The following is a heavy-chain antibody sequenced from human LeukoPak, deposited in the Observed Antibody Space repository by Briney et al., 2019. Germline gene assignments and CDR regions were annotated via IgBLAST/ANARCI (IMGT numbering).Heavy chain of an antibody. CDR3: ARSRGYYYDYFDY. CDR1: RFTFNSYA. CDR2: ISGSGGST. J-gene: IGHJ4*02. Sequence: GGSLRLSCAASRFTFNSYAMSWVRQAPGKGLEWVSAISGSGGSTYYADSVKGRFTISRDNSKNTLYLQMNSLRAEDTAVYYCARSRGYYYDYFDYWGQGTLVTVSS. D-gene: IGHD3-22*01. V-gene: IGHV3-23*01.